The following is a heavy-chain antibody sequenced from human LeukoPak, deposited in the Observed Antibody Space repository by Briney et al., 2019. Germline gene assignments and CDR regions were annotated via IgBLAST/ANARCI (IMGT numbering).Heavy chain of an antibody. J-gene: IGHJ4*02. CDR1: GFTFSSYA. V-gene: IGHV3-23*01. D-gene: IGHD2-2*01. CDR3: ARVGKGSSTSSHLL. CDR2: ISGSGGST. Sequence: PGGSLRLSCAASGFTFSSYAMSWVRQAPGKGLEWVSVISGSGGSTYYADSVKGRFTISRDNAKNSLYLQMNSLRAEDTAVYYCARVGKGSSTSSHLLWGQGTLVTVSS.